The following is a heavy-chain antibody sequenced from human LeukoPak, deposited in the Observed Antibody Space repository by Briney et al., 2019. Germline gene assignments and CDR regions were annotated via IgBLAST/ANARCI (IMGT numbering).Heavy chain of an antibody. D-gene: IGHD5-24*01. V-gene: IGHV4-59*08. CDR3: ASGGGRDGYNLIDY. CDR1: GGSISSYY. Sequence: SETLSLTCTVSGGSISSYYWSWIRQPAGKGLEWIGYIYYSGSTNYNPSLKSRVTISVDTSKNQFSLKLSSVTAADTAVYYCASGGGRDGYNLIDYWGQGTLVTVSS. J-gene: IGHJ4*02. CDR2: IYYSGST.